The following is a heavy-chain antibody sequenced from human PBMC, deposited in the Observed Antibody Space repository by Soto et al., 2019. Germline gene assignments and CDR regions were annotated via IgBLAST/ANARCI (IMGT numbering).Heavy chain of an antibody. V-gene: IGHV5-10-1*01. D-gene: IGHD3-3*01. Sequence: PGESLKISCKGSGNSFTNYWITWVRQMPGKGLEWMGRIDPSDSYTNYSPSFQGHVTFSIDKSISTAYLQWSSLKASDTAIYYCERQRETIYYYYGLDVWGQGTTVTVSS. CDR2: IDPSDSYT. J-gene: IGHJ6*02. CDR1: GNSFTNYW. CDR3: ERQRETIYYYYGLDV.